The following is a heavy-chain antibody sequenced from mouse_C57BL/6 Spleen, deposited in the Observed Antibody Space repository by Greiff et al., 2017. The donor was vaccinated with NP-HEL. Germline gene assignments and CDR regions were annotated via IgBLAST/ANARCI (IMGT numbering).Heavy chain of an antibody. CDR1: GYTFTDYY. Sequence: EVQLQQSGPKLVKPGASVKISCKASGYTFTDYYMNWVKQSHGKSLEWIGDINPNNGGTSYNQKFKGKATLTVDKSSSTAYMELRSLTSEDSAVYYCARSNWEGFSFDYWGQGTTLTVSS. CDR2: INPNNGGT. J-gene: IGHJ2*01. D-gene: IGHD4-1*02. CDR3: ARSNWEGFSFDY. V-gene: IGHV1-26*01.